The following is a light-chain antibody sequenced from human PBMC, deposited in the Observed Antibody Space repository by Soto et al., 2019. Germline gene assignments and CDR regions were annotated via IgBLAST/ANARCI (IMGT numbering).Light chain of an antibody. J-gene: IGLJ3*02. CDR2: ESG. Sequence: QSALTQPASVSGSPGQSITISCTGSSSDVGSYNLVSWYQQHPGKDPKLMVYESGKRPSGVSDRFFGSKSGNTASLTISGLQAEDEADYYCCSFARGTTLVFGGGTKLTVL. CDR1: SSDVGSYNL. CDR3: CSFARGTTLV. V-gene: IGLV2-23*01.